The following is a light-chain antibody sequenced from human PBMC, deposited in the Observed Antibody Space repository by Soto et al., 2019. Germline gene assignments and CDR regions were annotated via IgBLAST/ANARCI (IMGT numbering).Light chain of an antibody. CDR1: QSISSG. V-gene: IGKV1-5*01. CDR3: QQYNSYST. Sequence: DIQMTQSPSTLSASVGDRVTITCRASQSISSGLAWYQQKPGKAPKLLIYDASSLESGVTSRFSGSGYGTEFTLSISSMQPDDFATYYCQQYNSYSTFGQGTKVEIK. CDR2: DAS. J-gene: IGKJ1*01.